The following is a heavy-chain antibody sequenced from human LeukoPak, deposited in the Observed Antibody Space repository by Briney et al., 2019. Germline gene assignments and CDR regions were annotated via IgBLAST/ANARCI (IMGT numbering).Heavy chain of an antibody. D-gene: IGHD4-23*01. Sequence: PSETLSLTCAVHGGPFSGYYWSWIRQPPGKVMKWIGEINHSGSTNYNPSLKSRVTISVDTSKNQFSLKLSSVTAADTAVYYCARDYGGNSDYWGQGTLVTVCS. V-gene: IGHV4-34*01. CDR1: GGPFSGYY. J-gene: IGHJ4*02. CDR3: ARDYGGNSDY. CDR2: INHSGST.